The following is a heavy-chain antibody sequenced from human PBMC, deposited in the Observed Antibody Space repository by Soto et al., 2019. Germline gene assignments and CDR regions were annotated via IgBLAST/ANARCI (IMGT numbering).Heavy chain of an antibody. CDR2: FDPEDGET. J-gene: IGHJ6*02. CDR3: ATAPYTIFGVVNYYYYYGMDV. CDR1: GYTFTSYG. V-gene: IGHV1-24*01. Sequence: ASVKVSCKASGYTFTSYGISWVRQAPGKGLEWMGGFDPEDGETIYAQKFQGRVTMTEDTSTDTAYMELSSLRSEDTAVYYCATAPYTIFGVVNYYYYYGMDVWGQGTTVTVSS. D-gene: IGHD3-3*01.